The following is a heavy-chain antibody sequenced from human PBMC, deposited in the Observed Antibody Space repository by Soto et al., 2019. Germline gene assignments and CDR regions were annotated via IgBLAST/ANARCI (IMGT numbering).Heavy chain of an antibody. CDR2: INPNSGGT. J-gene: IGHJ6*03. Sequence: QVQLVQSGAEVKKPGASVKVSCKASGYTFTGYYMHWVRQAPGQGREWMGWINPNSGGTNYAQKFQGWVSMTRDTSISTAYMALSRLRSDDTAVYYCARDRRSMAAAGSYYYYYMDVWGKGTTVTVSS. CDR1: GYTFTGYY. CDR3: ARDRRSMAAAGSYYYYYMDV. D-gene: IGHD6-13*01. V-gene: IGHV1-2*04.